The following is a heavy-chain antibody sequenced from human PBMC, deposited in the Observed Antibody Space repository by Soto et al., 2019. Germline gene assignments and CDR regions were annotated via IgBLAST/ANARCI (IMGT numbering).Heavy chain of an antibody. Sequence: GESLKISCKGSGYSFTSYWIGWVRQMPGKGLEWMGIIYPGDSDTRYSPSFQGQVTISADKSISTAYLQWSSLKPSDTAMYYCARQFDYYDSSGYLNWFDPWGQGTLVTVSS. J-gene: IGHJ5*02. CDR3: ARQFDYYDSSGYLNWFDP. CDR1: GYSFTSYW. V-gene: IGHV5-51*01. D-gene: IGHD3-22*01. CDR2: IYPGDSDT.